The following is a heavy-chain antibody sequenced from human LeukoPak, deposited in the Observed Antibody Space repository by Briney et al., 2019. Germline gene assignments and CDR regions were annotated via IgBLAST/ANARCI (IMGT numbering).Heavy chain of an antibody. J-gene: IGHJ4*02. D-gene: IGHD3-10*01. CDR1: GGSISSYY. V-gene: IGHV4-4*07. Sequence: SETLSLTCTVSGGSISSYYWSWIRQPAGKGLEWIGRIHTSGSTNYSPSLKSRVTISIDTSKNQLSLRLSSVTAADTAVYYCARAIWFGEGHDYWGQGTLVTVSS. CDR3: ARAIWFGEGHDY. CDR2: IHTSGST.